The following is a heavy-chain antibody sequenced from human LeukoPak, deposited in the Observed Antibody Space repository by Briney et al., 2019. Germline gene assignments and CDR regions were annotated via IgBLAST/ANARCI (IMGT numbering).Heavy chain of an antibody. D-gene: IGHD4-17*01. Sequence: GASVKVSCKASGGTFSSYAISWVRQAPGQGLEWMGRIIPILGIANYAQKFQGRVTITADKSTSTAYMELSSLRSEDTAVYYCARDGDYGDYAFDIWGQGTMVTVSS. J-gene: IGHJ3*02. CDR3: ARDGDYGDYAFDI. CDR2: IIPILGIA. V-gene: IGHV1-69*04. CDR1: GGTFSSYA.